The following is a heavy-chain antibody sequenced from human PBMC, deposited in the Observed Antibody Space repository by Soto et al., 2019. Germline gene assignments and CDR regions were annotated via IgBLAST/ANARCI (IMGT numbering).Heavy chain of an antibody. V-gene: IGHV3-64*01. CDR1: GFTFSSYA. J-gene: IGHJ6*02. CDR3: ARAGFWYGSGIYGYGIDV. Sequence: GVLRLSCAASGFTFSSYAMHWVRQAPGKGLEYFSAISTNGGSTYYANSVKGRFTISRDNSKNTLYLQMGSLRVEDMAVYYCARAGFWYGSGIYGYGIDVWGQGTTVTVSS. CDR2: ISTNGGST. D-gene: IGHD3-10*01.